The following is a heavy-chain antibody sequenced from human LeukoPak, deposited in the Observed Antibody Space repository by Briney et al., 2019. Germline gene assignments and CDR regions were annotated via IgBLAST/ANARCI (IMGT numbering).Heavy chain of an antibody. CDR2: IYSGGST. D-gene: IGHD1-1*01. V-gene: IGHV3-53*01. Sequence: PGGSLRLSCAASGFIVSSNYMSWVRQAPGKGLEWVSGIYSGGSTYYADSVKGRFTISRDNSKNTLYLQMNSLREEDTAVYYCGGDWKYWGLGTQVTVSS. CDR1: GFIVSSNY. J-gene: IGHJ4*02. CDR3: GGDWKY.